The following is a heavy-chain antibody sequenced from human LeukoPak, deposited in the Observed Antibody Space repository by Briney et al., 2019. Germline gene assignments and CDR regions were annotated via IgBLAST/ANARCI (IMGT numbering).Heavy chain of an antibody. V-gene: IGHV4-38-2*02. CDR2: IYHSGRT. CDR1: GYSISSGYY. D-gene: IGHD5-24*01. CDR3: ARGGWLPFVY. J-gene: IGHJ4*02. Sequence: SETLSLTCTVSGYSISSGYYWGWIRQPPGKGLEWIGSIYHSGRTYYNPSLKSRVTISVDTSKNQFSLKLSSVTAADTAAYYCARGGWLPFVYWGQGTLVTVSS.